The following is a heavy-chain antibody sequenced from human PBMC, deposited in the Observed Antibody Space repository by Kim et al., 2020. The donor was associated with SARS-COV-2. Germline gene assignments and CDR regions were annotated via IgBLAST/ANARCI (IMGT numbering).Heavy chain of an antibody. D-gene: IGHD3-3*01. V-gene: IGHV3-33*01. CDR2: IWYDGSNK. J-gene: IGHJ6*02. CDR1: GFTFSSYG. CDR3: ARDSYDFWSGYYLYYYGMDV. Sequence: GGSLRLSCAASGFTFSSYGMHWVRQAPGKGLEWVAVIWYDGSNKYYADSVKGRFTISRDNSKNTLYLQMNSLRAEDTAVYYCARDSYDFWSGYYLYYYGMDVWGQGTTVTVSS.